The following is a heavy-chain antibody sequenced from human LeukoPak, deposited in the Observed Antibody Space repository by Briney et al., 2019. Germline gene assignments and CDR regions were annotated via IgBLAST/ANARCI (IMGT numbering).Heavy chain of an antibody. V-gene: IGHV4-39*07. D-gene: IGHD3-10*01. CDR3: ARRPRLVLLWFGESKPIYNWFDP. Sequence: SETLSLTCTVSGGSITSRSYFWGWIRQPPGKGLEWIGSFQNTGSTYYSPSLKSRVSISVDTSNNQFSLKLNSVTAADTAVYYCARRPRLVLLWFGESKPIYNWFDPWGQGTLVTVSS. CDR1: GGSITSRSYF. J-gene: IGHJ5*02. CDR2: FQNTGST.